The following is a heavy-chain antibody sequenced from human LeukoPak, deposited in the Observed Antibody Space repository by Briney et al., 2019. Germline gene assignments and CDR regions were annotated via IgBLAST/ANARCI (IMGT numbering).Heavy chain of an antibody. Sequence: GGSLRLSCAASGFTVSSKYMSWVRQAPGKGLEWVSVIYSGGSTYYADSVKGRFTISRDNSKNTLYLQMNSLRAEDTAVYYYARSGYDVATFDYWGQGTLVTVSA. CDR1: GFTVSSKY. V-gene: IGHV3-66*01. J-gene: IGHJ4*02. CDR3: ARSGYDVATFDY. D-gene: IGHD5-12*01. CDR2: IYSGGST.